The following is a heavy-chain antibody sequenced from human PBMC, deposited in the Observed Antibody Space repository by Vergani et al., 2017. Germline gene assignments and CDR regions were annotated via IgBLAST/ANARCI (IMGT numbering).Heavy chain of an antibody. CDR1: GGSISSGSYY. D-gene: IGHD6-19*01. CDR3: ARAARRDSGWPRKGNWFDP. Sequence: QVQLQESGPGLVKPSQTLSLTCTVSGGSISSGSYYWSWIRQPAGKGLEWIGRIYTSGSTNYNPSLKSRVTISVDTAKNQFSLKRSSVTAADTAVYYCARAARRDSGWPRKGNWFDPWGQGTLVTVSS. CDR2: IYTSGST. V-gene: IGHV4-61*02. J-gene: IGHJ5*02.